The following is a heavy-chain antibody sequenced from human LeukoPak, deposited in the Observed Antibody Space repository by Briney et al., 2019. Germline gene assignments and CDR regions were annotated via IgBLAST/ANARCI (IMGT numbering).Heavy chain of an antibody. Sequence: GGSLRLSCAASGFSFSTYCMSWVRQAPGKGLEWVAHIKQDGSENWYVDSVKGRFTISRDNAKNSLYLHMSSLRAEDTAVYYCARDGGYCSSTSCYPYFDYWGQGTLVTVSS. CDR2: IKQDGSEN. CDR3: ARDGGYCSSTSCYPYFDY. V-gene: IGHV3-7*01. D-gene: IGHD2-2*01. CDR1: GFSFSTYC. J-gene: IGHJ4*02.